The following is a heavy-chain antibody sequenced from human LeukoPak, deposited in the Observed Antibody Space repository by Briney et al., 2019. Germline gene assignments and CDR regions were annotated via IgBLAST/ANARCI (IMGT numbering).Heavy chain of an antibody. CDR3: ARVQTKSIAVAGT. CDR2: INPNSGGT. Sequence: ASVKVSCKASGYTFTGYYMHWVRQAPGQGLEWMGWINPNSGGTNYAQKFQGRVTMTRDTSISTAYMELSRLRSDDTAVYYCARVQTKSIAVAGTWGQGTLVTVSS. D-gene: IGHD6-19*01. J-gene: IGHJ4*02. V-gene: IGHV1-2*02. CDR1: GYTFTGYY.